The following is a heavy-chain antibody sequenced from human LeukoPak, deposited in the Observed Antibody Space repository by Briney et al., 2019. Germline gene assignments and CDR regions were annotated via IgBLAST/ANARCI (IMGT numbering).Heavy chain of an antibody. CDR1: GGSISSYY. D-gene: IGHD2-2*01. V-gene: IGHV4-59*01. Sequence: SETLSLTCTVSGGSISSYYWSWIRQPPGKGLEWIGYIYYSGTTNYNPSLKSRVTISVDTSRNQFSLKLNSVTAADTAVYYCARDGGCSSTSCYPDAFDIWGQGTMVTVSS. CDR3: ARDGGCSSTSCYPDAFDI. CDR2: IYYSGTT. J-gene: IGHJ3*02.